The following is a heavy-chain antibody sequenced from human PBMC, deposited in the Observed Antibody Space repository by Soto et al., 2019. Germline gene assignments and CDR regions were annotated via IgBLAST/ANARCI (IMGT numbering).Heavy chain of an antibody. V-gene: IGHV1-69*01. J-gene: IGHJ2*01. Sequence: QVQLVQSGAEVKKPGSSMKVSCKTSGGTFSSYAISWVRQAPGQGLEWMGGIIPIFGTANYAQKFQGRVTITADESTSTAYMELSRLRSEDTAVYYCARADYGSNSLVTSVGFDLWGRGTLVTVSS. CDR2: IIPIFGTA. CDR3: ARADYGSNSLVTSVGFDL. CDR1: GGTFSSYA. D-gene: IGHD4-17*01.